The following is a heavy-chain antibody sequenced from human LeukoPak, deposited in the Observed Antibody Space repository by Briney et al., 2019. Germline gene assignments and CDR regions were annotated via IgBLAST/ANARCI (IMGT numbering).Heavy chain of an antibody. CDR2: INPNSGGT. J-gene: IGHJ3*02. V-gene: IGHV1-2*06. CDR3: ARGGNYVWGSYLAFDI. Sequence: ASVKVSCEASGYTFTGYYMHWVRQAPGQGLEWMGRINPNSGGTNYAQKFQGRVTMTRDTSISTAYMELSRLRSDDTAVYYCARGGNYVWGSYLAFDIWGQGTMVTVSS. CDR1: GYTFTGYY. D-gene: IGHD3-16*02.